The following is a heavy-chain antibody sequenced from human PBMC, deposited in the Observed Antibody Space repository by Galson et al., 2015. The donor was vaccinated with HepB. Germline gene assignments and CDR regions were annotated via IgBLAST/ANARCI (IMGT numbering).Heavy chain of an antibody. J-gene: IGHJ2*01. V-gene: IGHV3-30-3*01. CDR1: GFTFSSYA. D-gene: IGHD4-11*01. Sequence: SLRLSCAASGFTFSSYAMHWVRQAPGKGLEWVAVISYDGSNKYYADSVKGRFTISRDNSKNTLYLQMNSLRAEDTAVYYCARGEFWNSNYAGDGFQNAFDLWGRGTLVTVSS. CDR2: ISYDGSNK. CDR3: ARGEFWNSNYAGDGFQNAFDL.